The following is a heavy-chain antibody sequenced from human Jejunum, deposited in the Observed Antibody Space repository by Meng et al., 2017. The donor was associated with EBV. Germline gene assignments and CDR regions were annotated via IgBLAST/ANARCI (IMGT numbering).Heavy chain of an antibody. CDR1: GDSIISTDTW. D-gene: IGHD3-16*01. V-gene: IGHV4-4*02. CDR2: IFHAGNT. Sequence: VQLQEPGPGRVKPSGTLSLTCGVSGDSIISTDTWWSWVRQPPGKGLEWIGEIFHAGNTNYNPSLKSQVTMSVDTSKNQFSLNLSSVTAADSAVYYCARGSHYTWDVWGQGTLVTVSS. CDR3: ARGSHYTWDV. J-gene: IGHJ4*02.